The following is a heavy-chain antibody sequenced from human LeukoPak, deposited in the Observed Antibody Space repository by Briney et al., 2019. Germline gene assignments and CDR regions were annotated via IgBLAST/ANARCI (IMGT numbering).Heavy chain of an antibody. CDR2: TYYRSKWYN. Sequence: SQTLSLTCAISGDSVSSNSAAWNWIRQSRSRGLEWLGRTYYRSKWYNDYAVSVKSRITINPDTSKNQFSLQLNSVTPEDTAVYYCARGPMTSVTHFDYWGQGTLVTVSS. J-gene: IGHJ4*02. CDR3: ARGPMTSVTHFDY. CDR1: GDSVSSNSAA. D-gene: IGHD4-17*01. V-gene: IGHV6-1*01.